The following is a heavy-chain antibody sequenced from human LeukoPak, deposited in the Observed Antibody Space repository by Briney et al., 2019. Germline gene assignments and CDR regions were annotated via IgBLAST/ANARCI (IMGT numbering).Heavy chain of an antibody. D-gene: IGHD6-19*01. CDR1: GFTFDDYD. CDR3: ARGRGGWYVGYFDY. V-gene: IGHV3-20*04. CDR2: INWNGDST. J-gene: IGHJ4*02. Sequence: GGSLRLSCAASGFTFDDYDMSWVRQAPGKGLEWVSGINWNGDSTGYADSVKGGFTISRDNAKTSLYLQMNSLRAEDRALYCCARGRGGWYVGYFDYWGQGTLVTVSS.